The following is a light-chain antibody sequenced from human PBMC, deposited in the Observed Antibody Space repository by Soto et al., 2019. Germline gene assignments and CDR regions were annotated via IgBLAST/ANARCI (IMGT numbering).Light chain of an antibody. CDR2: EVF. CDR1: NSDVGGYNY. J-gene: IGLJ1*01. CDR3: RSYTTTNHLYV. Sequence: QSALTQPASVSGSPGQSITIPCTGTNSDVGGYNYVSWYQHHPGKDPKLMIYEVFNRSSGVSSRFSGSKSGSTASLTISGVQAEDEADYYCRSYTTTNHLYVFGTGTKLTVL. V-gene: IGLV2-14*01.